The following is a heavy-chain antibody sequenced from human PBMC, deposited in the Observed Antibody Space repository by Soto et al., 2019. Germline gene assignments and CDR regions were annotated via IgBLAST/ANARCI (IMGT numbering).Heavy chain of an antibody. CDR3: ARDIVLVPAATNLDYYYGMDV. Sequence: SQTLSLTCAISGDSVSSNSSAWNWIRQSPSRGLEWLGRTYYRSKWYNDYAVSVKSRITINPDTSKNQFSLQLNSVTPEDTAVYYCARDIVLVPAATNLDYYYGMDVWGQGTTVTVSS. V-gene: IGHV6-1*01. J-gene: IGHJ6*02. CDR2: TYYRSKWYN. CDR1: GDSVSSNSSA. D-gene: IGHD2-2*01.